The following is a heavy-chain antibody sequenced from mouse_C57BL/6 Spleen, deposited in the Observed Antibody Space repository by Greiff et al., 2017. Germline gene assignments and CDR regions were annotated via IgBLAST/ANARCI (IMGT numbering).Heavy chain of an antibody. V-gene: IGHV1-74*01. CDR3: AIYNGNSVAY. Sequence: QVQLQQPGAELVKPGAPVKVSCKASGYTFTSSWMHWVKTSPGQGLEWIGRIHPSDSDTNSNQKFKGKATLTEDKSSSTAYMQLSSLTSEDSAVYYGAIYNGNSVAYWGQGTLVTVSA. J-gene: IGHJ3*01. CDR2: IHPSDSDT. CDR1: GYTFTSSW. D-gene: IGHD2-1*01.